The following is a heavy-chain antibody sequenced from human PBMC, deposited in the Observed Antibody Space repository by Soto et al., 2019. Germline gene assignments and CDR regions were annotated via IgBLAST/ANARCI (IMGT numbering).Heavy chain of an antibody. CDR2: ISYDGSNK. J-gene: IGHJ4*02. Sequence: QVQLVESGGGVVQPGRSLRLSCAASGFTFSSYGMHWVRQAPGKGLEWVAVISYDGSNKYYADSVKGRFTISRDNSKNTLYLQMNSLRAEDTAVYYCAKDRYFDWLLNWGQGTLVTVSS. V-gene: IGHV3-30*18. CDR3: AKDRYFDWLLN. D-gene: IGHD3-9*01. CDR1: GFTFSSYG.